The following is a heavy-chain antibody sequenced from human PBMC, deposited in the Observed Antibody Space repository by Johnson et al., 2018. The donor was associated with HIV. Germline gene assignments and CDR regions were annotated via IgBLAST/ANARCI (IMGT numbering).Heavy chain of an antibody. CDR2: IYSGGYT. J-gene: IGHJ3*02. CDR1: GFTVSSNY. V-gene: IGHV3-53*01. Sequence: VLLVESGGGLIQPGGSLRLSCAASGFTVSSNYMSWVRQAPGKGLEWVSVIYSGGYTYYADSVKGRFTISRDNSKNTLYLQMNNLRADDTAVYYCARDPSRSPGAFDIWGQGTMVTVSS. CDR3: ARDPSRSPGAFDI.